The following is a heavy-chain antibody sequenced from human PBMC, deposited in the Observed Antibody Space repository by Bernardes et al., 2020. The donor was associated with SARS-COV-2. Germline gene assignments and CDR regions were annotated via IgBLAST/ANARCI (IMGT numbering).Heavy chain of an antibody. CDR2: FDPEDGET. Sequence: ASVKVSCKVSGYTLTELSMHWVRQAPGKGLEWMGGFDPEDGETIYAQKFQGRVTMTEDTSTDTAYMELSSLRSEDTAGYYCATSGYHSQVLRYFDWDFDYWGQGTLVTVSS. J-gene: IGHJ4*02. CDR1: GYTLTELS. CDR3: ATSGYHSQVLRYFDWDFDY. V-gene: IGHV1-24*01. D-gene: IGHD3-9*01.